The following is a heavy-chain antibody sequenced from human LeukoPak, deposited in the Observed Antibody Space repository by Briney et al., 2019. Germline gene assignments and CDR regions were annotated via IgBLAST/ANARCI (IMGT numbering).Heavy chain of an antibody. J-gene: IGHJ3*01. D-gene: IGHD7-27*01. V-gene: IGHV1-69*13. Sequence: GASVKVSCKASGGTFSSYAINWVRQAPGQGLEWMGGIIPIFGTANYAQKFQGRVTITADESTSTAYMELSSLRSEDTAVYYCARGMGNEGLTSWGPGTLVTVSS. CDR1: GGTFSSYA. CDR2: IIPIFGTA. CDR3: ARGMGNEGLTS.